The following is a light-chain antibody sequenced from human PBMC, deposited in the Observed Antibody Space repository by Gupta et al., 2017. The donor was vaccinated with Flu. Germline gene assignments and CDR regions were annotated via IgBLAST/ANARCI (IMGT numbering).Light chain of an antibody. CDR3: MQRIEIHPRT. J-gene: IGKJ4*02. Sequence: PDHPASICSRSSQSLLDSEYGNSYLFWFLPTESKSRQFLIYPLSYRASRGPAWWCGGGSGTDFTLNISRVQAADVVVYYCMQRIEIHPRTFGEGTKVEIK. CDR1: QSLLDSEYGNSY. V-gene: IGKV2-40*01. CDR2: PLS.